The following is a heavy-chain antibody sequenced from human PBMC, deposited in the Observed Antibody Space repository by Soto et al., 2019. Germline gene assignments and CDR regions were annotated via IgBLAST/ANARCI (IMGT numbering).Heavy chain of an antibody. Sequence: GESLKISCKGSGYSFTSYWIVWVRQIPWKGLEWMGTIYPGDSDTRYSPSFRGQVTISADKSISTAYLQWNSLKASDTTMYFCARHKGYCSSTSCYGTDVWGKGATVIVSS. D-gene: IGHD2-2*01. J-gene: IGHJ6*04. CDR2: IYPGDSDT. V-gene: IGHV5-51*01. CDR1: GYSFTSYW. CDR3: ARHKGYCSSTSCYGTDV.